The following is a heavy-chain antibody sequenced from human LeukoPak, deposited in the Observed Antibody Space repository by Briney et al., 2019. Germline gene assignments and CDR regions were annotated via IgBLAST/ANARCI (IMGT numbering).Heavy chain of an antibody. J-gene: IGHJ4*02. V-gene: IGHV3-23*01. Sequence: GGSLRLSCAASGFTFSSYAMSWVRQAPGKGLEWVSGIWGGGDSTYYADSVKGRFTISRDNSKNTLFLQMNSLRAEDTAVYYRAKAPLPHCSSGVCYNDYWRQGTLVTVSS. CDR2: IWGGGDST. D-gene: IGHD2-8*01. CDR3: AKAPLPHCSSGVCYNDY. CDR1: GFTFSSYA.